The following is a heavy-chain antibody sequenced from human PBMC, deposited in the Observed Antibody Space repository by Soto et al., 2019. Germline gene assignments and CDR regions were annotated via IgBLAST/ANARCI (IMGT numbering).Heavy chain of an antibody. D-gene: IGHD3-16*01. Sequence: EVQLLESGGGLVQPGGSLRLSCAAAGFTFSNYALTWVRQSPGKGLEWVSTFSGSGGSTYYADSVRGRFTISRDNSKNTLFLQINSLRVDDTAIYYCARDWTGDTCPCLDVWGQGTTVSVSS. CDR3: ARDWTGDTCPCLDV. CDR1: GFTFSNYA. J-gene: IGHJ6*02. CDR2: FSGSGGST. V-gene: IGHV3-23*01.